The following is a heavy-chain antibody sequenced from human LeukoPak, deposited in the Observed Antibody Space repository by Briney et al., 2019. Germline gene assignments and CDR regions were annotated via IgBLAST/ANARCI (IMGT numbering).Heavy chain of an antibody. J-gene: IGHJ4*02. Sequence: GGSLRLSCAASGFTFSSYAMHWVRQAPGKGLEWVAVISYDGSNKYYADSVKGRFTISRDNSKNTLYLQMNSLRAEDTAVYYCARRYYYDSSGYYFDYWGQGTLVTVSS. D-gene: IGHD3-22*01. CDR3: ARRYYYDSSGYYFDY. V-gene: IGHV3-30*04. CDR1: GFTFSSYA. CDR2: ISYDGSNK.